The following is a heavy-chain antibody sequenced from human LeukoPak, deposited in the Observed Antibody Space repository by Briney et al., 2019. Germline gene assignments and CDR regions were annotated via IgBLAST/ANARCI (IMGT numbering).Heavy chain of an antibody. CDR2: ISGSGGST. CDR1: GFIFSKYA. CDR3: AKGNYYDSTGYYLTYPFDY. Sequence: GGSLRLSCTASGFIFSKYAMSWVRQTPGKGLEWVSAISGSGGSTYYADSVKGRFTISRDNSKNTLYLQMNSLRAEDTAVYYCAKGNYYDSTGYYLTYPFDYWGQGTLVTVSS. V-gene: IGHV3-23*01. J-gene: IGHJ4*02. D-gene: IGHD3-22*01.